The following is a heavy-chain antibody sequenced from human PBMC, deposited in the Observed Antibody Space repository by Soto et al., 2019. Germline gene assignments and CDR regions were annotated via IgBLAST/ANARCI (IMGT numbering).Heavy chain of an antibody. J-gene: IGHJ5*02. D-gene: IGHD3-10*01. CDR1: GYTFTMYY. Sequence: SVKVSCKASGYTFTMYYMHWVLQSPLQGLEWMGIINPSGGSTSYAQKFQGRVTMTRDTSTSTVYMELSSLRSEDTAVYYCAREHHGVRSRGPNLFDPWGQGTLVTVS. CDR2: INPSGGST. V-gene: IGHV1-46*01. CDR3: AREHHGVRSRGPNLFDP.